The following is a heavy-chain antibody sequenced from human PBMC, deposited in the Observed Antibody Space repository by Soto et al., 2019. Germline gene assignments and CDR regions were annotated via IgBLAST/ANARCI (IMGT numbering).Heavy chain of an antibody. D-gene: IGHD1-26*01. CDR1: GFIFSDHY. CDR3: VRNLASGGTYYIDY. V-gene: IGHV3-72*01. Sequence: EVQLVESGGGLVEPGGSLRLSCAASGFIFSDHYMDWVRQAPGKGLEWIGRVRDKANGYTTEYAASVSGRFTVSRDDSKNSLDLQMNSLQIEDTAMYYCVRNLASGGTYYIDYWGQGTLVTVSS. CDR2: VRDKANGYTT. J-gene: IGHJ4*02.